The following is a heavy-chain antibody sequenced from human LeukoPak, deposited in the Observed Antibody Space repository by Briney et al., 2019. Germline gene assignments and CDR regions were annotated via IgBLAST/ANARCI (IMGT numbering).Heavy chain of an antibody. CDR3: AKIVGLGYCSSTSCYAGDYFDY. J-gene: IGHJ4*02. D-gene: IGHD2-2*01. CDR2: ISYDGTNK. Sequence: PGGSLRLSCAASGFTFSSYSLYWVRQAPGKGLEWVAVISYDGTNKYYADSVKGRFTISRDNAKNSLYLQMNSLRAEDTAVYYCAKIVGLGYCSSTSCYAGDYFDYWGQGTLVTVSS. V-gene: IGHV3-30-3*02. CDR1: GFTFSSYS.